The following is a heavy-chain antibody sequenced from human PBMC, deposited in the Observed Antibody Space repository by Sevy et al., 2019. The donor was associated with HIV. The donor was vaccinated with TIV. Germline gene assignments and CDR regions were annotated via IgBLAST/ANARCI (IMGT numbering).Heavy chain of an antibody. CDR1: GYLFTGYR. CDR2: ISPHNGDT. Sequence: ASVKVSCKASGYLFTGYRITWVRQAPGKRLELVGWISPHNGDTNYAQRVQDRVTMITDTSTTTAYMELRSLTSDDSAVYYCARAYCSGGRCYSLAYWGQGTLVTVSS. CDR3: ARAYCSGGRCYSLAY. V-gene: IGHV1-18*01. J-gene: IGHJ4*02. D-gene: IGHD2-15*01.